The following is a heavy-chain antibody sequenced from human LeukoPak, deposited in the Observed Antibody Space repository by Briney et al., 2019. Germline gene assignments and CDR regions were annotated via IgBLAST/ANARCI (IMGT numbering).Heavy chain of an antibody. D-gene: IGHD6-19*01. CDR3: AREYSSGWYLVTSPDY. CDR1: GFTFSSYA. V-gene: IGHV3-23*01. Sequence: GGSLRLSCAASGFTFSSYAMSWVRQAPGKGLEWVSAIRGSGGSTYYADSVKGRFTISRDNSKNTLYLQMNSLRAEDTAVYYCAREYSSGWYLVTSPDYWGQGTLVTVSS. J-gene: IGHJ4*02. CDR2: IRGSGGST.